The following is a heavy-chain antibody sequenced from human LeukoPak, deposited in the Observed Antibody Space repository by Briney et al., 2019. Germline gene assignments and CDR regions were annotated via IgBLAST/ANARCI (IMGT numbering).Heavy chain of an antibody. CDR1: GYSISSGYY. CDR3: ARAKMVVAARGSSFDY. V-gene: IGHV4-38-2*02. Sequence: PSETLSLTCTVSGYSISSGYYWGWIRQPPGKGLEWIGSIYHSGSTYYNPSLKSRVTISVDRSKNQFSLKLSSVTAADTAVYYCARAKMVVAARGSSFDYWGQGTLVTVSS. J-gene: IGHJ4*02. D-gene: IGHD2-15*01. CDR2: IYHSGST.